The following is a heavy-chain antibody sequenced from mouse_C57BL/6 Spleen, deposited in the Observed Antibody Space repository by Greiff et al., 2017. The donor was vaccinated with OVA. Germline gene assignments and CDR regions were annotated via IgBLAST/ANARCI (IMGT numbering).Heavy chain of an antibody. J-gene: IGHJ2*01. CDR2: IYPSDSET. CDR1: GYTFTSYW. Sequence: QVQLQQPGAELVRPGSSVKLSCKASGYTFTSYWMDWVKQRPGQGLEWIGNIYPSDSETHYNQKFKDKATLTVDKSSSTAYMQLSSLTSEDSAVYYCARRGVITTVVAPFDYWGQGTTLTASS. CDR3: ARRGVITTVVAPFDY. V-gene: IGHV1-61*01. D-gene: IGHD1-1*01.